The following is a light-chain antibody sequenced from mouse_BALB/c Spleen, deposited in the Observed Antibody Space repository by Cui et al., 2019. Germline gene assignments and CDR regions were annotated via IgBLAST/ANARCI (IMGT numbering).Light chain of an antibody. Sequence: ENVLTQSPAIMAASLGQKVTMTCSASSSVISSYLHWYQQKSGASPKPLIHRTSNLASGVPARFSGSGSGTSYSLTISSVEAEDDATYYCQQWSGYPFTFGGGTKLEIK. J-gene: IGKJ2*01. CDR3: QQWSGYPFT. CDR2: RTS. V-gene: IGKV4-58*01. CDR1: SSVISSY.